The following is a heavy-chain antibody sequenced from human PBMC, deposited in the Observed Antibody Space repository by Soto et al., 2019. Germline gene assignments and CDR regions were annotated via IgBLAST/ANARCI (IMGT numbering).Heavy chain of an antibody. CDR3: VGALTYEVPYYYYGMDV. D-gene: IGHD3-16*01. J-gene: IGHJ6*02. Sequence: PGRLLRVSCAASGVSCGAYLMRWVRQATGKGLEWVANIKQGGNEKFYVDSVKGRFTISRDNDKKSLYLQMDSLRVEDTAVYYCVGALTYEVPYYYYGMDVWGQGITVSVYS. CDR1: GVSCGAYL. V-gene: IGHV3-7*01. CDR2: IKQGGNEK.